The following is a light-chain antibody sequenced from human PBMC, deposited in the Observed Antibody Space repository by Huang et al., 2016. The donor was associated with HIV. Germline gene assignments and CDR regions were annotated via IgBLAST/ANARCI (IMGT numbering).Light chain of an antibody. CDR3: QQYNDWWT. CDR1: QSVSSK. J-gene: IGKJ1*01. CDR2: DPS. Sequence: EIVMTQSPVTLSVSPGESATLSCRASQSVSSKLAWYHQKPGQPPRLLIYDPSTRATGIPARFSGSGSGTEFTLTINSLQSEDFAVYYCQQYNDWWTFGQGTRVEIK. V-gene: IGKV3-15*01.